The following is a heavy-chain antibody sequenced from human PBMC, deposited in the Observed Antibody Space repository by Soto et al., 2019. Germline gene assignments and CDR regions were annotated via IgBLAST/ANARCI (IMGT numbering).Heavy chain of an antibody. CDR1: GGTFSSYA. J-gene: IGHJ6*04. CDR3: ARSQSNHLLRYSGMDV. Sequence: QVQLVQSGAEVKKPGSSVKVSCKASGGTFSSYAISWVRQAPGQGLEWMGGIIPIFGTANYAQKFQGRVTITTDESTCTAYMALSSMRSEDTAVYYCARSQSNHLLRYSGMDVWRKGTTVTASS. V-gene: IGHV1-69*01. CDR2: IIPIFGTA.